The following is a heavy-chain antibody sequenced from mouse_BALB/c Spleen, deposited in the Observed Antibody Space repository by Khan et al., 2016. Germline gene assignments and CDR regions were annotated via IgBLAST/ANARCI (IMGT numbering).Heavy chain of an antibody. D-gene: IGHD2-1*01. V-gene: IGHV3-6*02. CDR3: ATNGNYEGFAY. CDR1: GYSITSGYY. CDR2: IRYDGSI. Sequence: EVQLQESGPGLVKPSQSLSLTCSVTGYSITSGYYWNCIRQFPGNKLERMGYIRYDGSINYNPSLNNRISITRDTAKNQFFLKLNSVTTEDTDTCYCATNGNYEGFAYWGQGTLVTVSA. J-gene: IGHJ3*01.